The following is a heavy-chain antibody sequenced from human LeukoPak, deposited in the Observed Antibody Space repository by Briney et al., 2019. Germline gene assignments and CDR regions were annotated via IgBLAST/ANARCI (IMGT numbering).Heavy chain of an antibody. J-gene: IGHJ5*02. D-gene: IGHD2-2*01. CDR3: AKYHRAVPAAHFDP. CDR2: ISGSGDNT. Sequence: GGSLRLSCAASGFTFSSYAMSWVRQAPGKGLEWVSGISGSGDNTYYADSVKGRFTISRDNSKNTLYLQMNSLRAEDTAVYYCAKYHRAVPAAHFDPWGQGTLVTVSS. CDR1: GFTFSSYA. V-gene: IGHV3-23*01.